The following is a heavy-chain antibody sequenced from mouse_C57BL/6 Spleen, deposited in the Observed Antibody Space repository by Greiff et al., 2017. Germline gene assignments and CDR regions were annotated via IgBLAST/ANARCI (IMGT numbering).Heavy chain of an antibody. J-gene: IGHJ2*01. CDR3: ARNTTVDLDY. CDR2: IDPNGGGT. V-gene: IGHV1-72*01. Sequence: VKLQQPGAELVKPGASVKLSCKASGYTFTRYWLHWVKQRPGRGLEWIGRIDPNGGGTKYNEKFKSKATLTVDKPSSTAYMQHSSLTSEDSAVYYCARNTTVDLDYWDHGNTLTDAS. CDR1: GYTFTRYW. D-gene: IGHD1-1*01.